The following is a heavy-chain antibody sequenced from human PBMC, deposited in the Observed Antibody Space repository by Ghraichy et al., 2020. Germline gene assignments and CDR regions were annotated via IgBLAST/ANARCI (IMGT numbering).Heavy chain of an antibody. CDR1: GGSINNYY. D-gene: IGHD3-3*01. Sequence: LSLTCTVSGGSINNYYWSWIRQHPGKGLEWIGFIYYSGGANYNPSLKSRATISVDASMTQFSLRLSSVSAAATAVYYCARARAVFGPGGMDVWGQGTTATVSS. CDR2: IYYSGGA. J-gene: IGHJ6*02. V-gene: IGHV4-59*01. CDR3: ARARAVFGPGGMDV.